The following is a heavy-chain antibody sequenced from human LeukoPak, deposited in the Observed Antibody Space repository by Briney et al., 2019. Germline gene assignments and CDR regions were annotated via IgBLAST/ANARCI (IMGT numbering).Heavy chain of an antibody. CDR3: ARARKGSGYYPVGELDY. J-gene: IGHJ4*02. Sequence: PGGSLRLSCAASGFTFNTYWMTWVRQAPGKGLEWVANIKQDGSDKYYVDSVKGRFTISRDNAENSLYLQMNSLRAEDTAVYYCARARKGSGYYPVGELDYWGQGTLVTVSS. CDR1: GFTFNTYW. V-gene: IGHV3-7*04. D-gene: IGHD3-3*01. CDR2: IKQDGSDK.